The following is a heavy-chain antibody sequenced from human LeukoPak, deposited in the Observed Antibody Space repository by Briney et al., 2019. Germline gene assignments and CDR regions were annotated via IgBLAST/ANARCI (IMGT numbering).Heavy chain of an antibody. CDR1: GFTFSSYG. D-gene: IGHD5-24*01. J-gene: IGHJ4*02. Sequence: PGGSLRLSCAASGFTFSSYGMSWVRQAPGKGLEWVSAISGSGGSTYYADSVKGRFTISRDNSKNTLYLQMNSLRAEDTAVYYCAREPRWLQLRSFDYWGQGTLVTVSS. CDR2: ISGSGGST. V-gene: IGHV3-23*01. CDR3: AREPRWLQLRSFDY.